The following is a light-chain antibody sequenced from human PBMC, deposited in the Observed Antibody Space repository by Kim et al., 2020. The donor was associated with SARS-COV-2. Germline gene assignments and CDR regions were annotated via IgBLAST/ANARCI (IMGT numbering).Light chain of an antibody. Sequence: SYELTQPLSVSVALGQTARITCGGNNIGSKNVHLYQQKPGQAPVLVIYRDSNRPSGIPERFSGSNSGNTATLTISRAQAGDEADYYCQMWDSSTAVVFGGGTQLTVL. CDR3: QMWDSSTAVV. J-gene: IGLJ2*01. CDR1: NIGSKN. CDR2: RDS. V-gene: IGLV3-9*01.